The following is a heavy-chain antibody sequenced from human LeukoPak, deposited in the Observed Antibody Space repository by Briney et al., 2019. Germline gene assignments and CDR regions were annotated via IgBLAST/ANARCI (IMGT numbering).Heavy chain of an antibody. V-gene: IGHV3-74*01. CDR2: INSDGSST. J-gene: IGHJ4*02. CDR1: GFTFDDYA. Sequence: GGSLRLSCAASGFTFDDYAMHWVRQAPGKGLVWVSRINSDGSSTSYADSVKGRFTISRDNAKNTLYLQMNSLRAEDTAVYYCARVIGVWGSYRYAFDYWGQGTLVTVSS. D-gene: IGHD3-16*02. CDR3: ARVIGVWGSYRYAFDY.